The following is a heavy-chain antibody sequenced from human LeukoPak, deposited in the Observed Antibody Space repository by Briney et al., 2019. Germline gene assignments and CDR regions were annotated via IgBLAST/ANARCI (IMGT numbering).Heavy chain of an antibody. V-gene: IGHV4-39*01. CDR3: ARLSGYNLSRNAFNF. CDR1: GGSVSHTAYY. Sequence: SETLSLTCTVSGGSVSHTAYYWGWIRQPPGKGLEWIGNIYMNGHTYYNPSLALRRRVTLSLDTSTNEFSLKVSSVTAADTAVYYCARLSGYNLSRNAFNFWGQGTMVTVSS. CDR2: IYMNGHT. D-gene: IGHD5-12*01. J-gene: IGHJ3*01.